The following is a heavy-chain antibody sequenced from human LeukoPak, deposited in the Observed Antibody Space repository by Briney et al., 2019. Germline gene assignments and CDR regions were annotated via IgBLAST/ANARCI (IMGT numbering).Heavy chain of an antibody. Sequence: GGSLRLSCAASGITFSSYAMHWVRQAPGKGLEWVAVISYDGSNKYYADSVKGRFTISRDNAKNSLYLQMNSLRAEDTAVYYCVREAYDPHGWGQGTLVTVSS. CDR1: GITFSSYA. J-gene: IGHJ4*02. D-gene: IGHD2-21*01. CDR3: VREAYDPHG. V-gene: IGHV3-30-3*01. CDR2: ISYDGSNK.